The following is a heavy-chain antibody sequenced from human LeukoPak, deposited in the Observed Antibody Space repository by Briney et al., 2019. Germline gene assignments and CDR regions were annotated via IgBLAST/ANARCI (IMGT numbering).Heavy chain of an antibody. V-gene: IGHV1-8*01. CDR3: ARGVRTVTTSYYYYYMDV. D-gene: IGHD4-17*01. J-gene: IGHJ6*03. Sequence: GASVKVSCKASVYTFTSYDINWVRQATGQGLEWMGWMNPNSGNTGYAQKFQGRVTMTRNTSISTAYMELSSLRSEDTAVYYCARGVRTVTTSYYYYYMDVWGKGTTVTVSS. CDR1: VYTFTSYD. CDR2: MNPNSGNT.